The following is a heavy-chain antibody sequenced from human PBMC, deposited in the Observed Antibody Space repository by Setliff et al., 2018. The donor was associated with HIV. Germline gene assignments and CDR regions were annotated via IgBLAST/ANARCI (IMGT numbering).Heavy chain of an antibody. CDR2: INTNAGNP. CDR3: ARAPPRITIFGVVVSSDYYNYYMGV. Sequence: ASVKVSCKASGYTFTNYAMNWVRQAPGQGLEWMGWINTNAGNPTYAQGFTGRFVFSLDTSVSTAFLQISSLQAEDTAVYYCARAPPRITIFGVVVSSDYYNYYMGVWGKGTTVTVSS. V-gene: IGHV7-4-1*02. CDR1: GYTFTNYA. D-gene: IGHD3-3*01. J-gene: IGHJ6*03.